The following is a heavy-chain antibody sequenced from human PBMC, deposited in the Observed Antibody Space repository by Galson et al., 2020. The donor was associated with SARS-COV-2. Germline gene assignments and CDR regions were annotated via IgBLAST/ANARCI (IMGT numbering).Heavy chain of an antibody. V-gene: IGHV4-39*07. J-gene: IGHJ5*02. CDR2: MYYSGSA. CDR1: SGSIRSSHYY. Sequence: SETLSLTCTVSSGSIRSSHYYWGWNRQPTGQGREWIGSMYYSGSAYYNPSLQRRVTMSVDTYKNQFSLRLGFVTATDTAIYYCTRYKGFGILFRWCDPMGQGAVVTVS. CDR3: TRYKGFGILFRWCDP. D-gene: IGHD3-10*01.